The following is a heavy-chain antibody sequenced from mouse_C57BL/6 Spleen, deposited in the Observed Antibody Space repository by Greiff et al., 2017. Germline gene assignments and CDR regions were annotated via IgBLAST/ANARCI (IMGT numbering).Heavy chain of an antibody. CDR1: GYTFTSYW. V-gene: IGHV1-64*01. CDR2: IHPNSGST. Sequence: VQLQQPGAELVKPGASVKLSCKASGYTFTSYWMHWVKQRPGQGLEWIGMIHPNSGSTNYNEKFKSKATLTVDKSSSTAYMQLSSLTSEDSAVYYCARGGYGGSQYAMDYWGQGTSVTVSS. CDR3: ARGGYGGSQYAMDY. J-gene: IGHJ4*01. D-gene: IGHD1-1*01.